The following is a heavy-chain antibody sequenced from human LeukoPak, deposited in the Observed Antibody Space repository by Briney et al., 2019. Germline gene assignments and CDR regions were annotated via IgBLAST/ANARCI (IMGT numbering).Heavy chain of an antibody. Sequence: ASVKGSCKASGYTFTSYYMHWVRQAPGQGLEWMGIINPSGGSTSYAQKFQGRVTMTRDTSTSTVYMELSSLRSEDTAVYYCARDLSESSGFSPMDVWGQGTTVTVSS. V-gene: IGHV1-46*01. CDR3: ARDLSESSGFSPMDV. D-gene: IGHD3-22*01. CDR2: INPSGGST. J-gene: IGHJ6*02. CDR1: GYTFTSYY.